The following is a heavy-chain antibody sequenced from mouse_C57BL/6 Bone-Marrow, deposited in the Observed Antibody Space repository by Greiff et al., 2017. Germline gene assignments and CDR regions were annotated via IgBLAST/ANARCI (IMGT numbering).Heavy chain of an antibody. D-gene: IGHD1-1*01. J-gene: IGHJ1*03. V-gene: IGHV1-22*01. CDR2: INPNNGGT. CDR1: GYTFTDYN. CDR3: ARWGSSYGWYFDV. Sequence: VQLKESGPELVKPGASVKMSCKASGYTFTDYNMHLVKQSHGKSLEWIGYINPNNGGTSSNQKFKGKATLTVNKSSSTAYMELRSLTSEDSAVYYCARWGSSYGWYFDVWGTGTTVTVSS.